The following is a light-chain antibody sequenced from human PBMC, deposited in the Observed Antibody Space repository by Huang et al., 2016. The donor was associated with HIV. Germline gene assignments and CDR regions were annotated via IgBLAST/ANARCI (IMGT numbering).Light chain of an antibody. CDR1: QSVSSN. CDR3: QHYANWPWFT. CDR2: GAS. V-gene: IGKV3-15*01. Sequence: EIVLTQSPATLSVSPGERATLSCRASQSVSSNLAWYQQKPGQAPRLLISGASTRATGIPARFSGSGSGTDFTLTINSLQSEDFAVYYCQHYANWPWFTFGQGTKL. J-gene: IGKJ2*01.